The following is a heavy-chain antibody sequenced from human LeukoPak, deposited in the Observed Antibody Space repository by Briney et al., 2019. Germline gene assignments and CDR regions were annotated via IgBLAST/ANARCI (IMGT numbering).Heavy chain of an antibody. Sequence: PGGSLRLSCAASGFTFSSYSMNWVRQPPGKGLEWVSYIGTSSSTIYYVDSVKGRFTISRDNAKNSLYLQMNSLRDEDTAVYYCARHDYGGNSGDYWGQGTLVTVSS. V-gene: IGHV3-48*02. D-gene: IGHD4-23*01. CDR2: IGTSSSTI. CDR3: ARHDYGGNSGDY. CDR1: GFTFSSYS. J-gene: IGHJ4*02.